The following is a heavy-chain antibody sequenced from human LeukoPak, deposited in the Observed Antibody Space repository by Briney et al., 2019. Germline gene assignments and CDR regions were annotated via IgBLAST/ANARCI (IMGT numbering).Heavy chain of an antibody. V-gene: IGHV4-31*03. CDR1: GGSISSGTSS. J-gene: IGHJ5*02. CDR3: AKTNTPDNWFDP. Sequence: SQTLSLTCTVSGGSISSGTSSWSWIRQHPGKGLEWLGYIFDSGYSYYNPSLKSRLSMSVDTSKNRFSLALSSVTAADTAIYYCAKTNTPDNWFDPWGQGTLVTVSS. CDR2: IFDSGYS.